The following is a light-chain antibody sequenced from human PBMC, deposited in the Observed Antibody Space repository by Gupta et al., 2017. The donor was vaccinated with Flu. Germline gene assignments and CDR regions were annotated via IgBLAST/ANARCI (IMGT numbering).Light chain of an antibody. V-gene: IGKV1-39*01. CDR1: QSISSY. CDR2: SAS. CDR3: QHSDTTPLT. J-gene: IGKJ4*01. Sequence: DIHTTQAPSSLFASAGHRVTITSRSSQSISSYLHWYRHKPGHAPTILIFSASTLQSGVPPRFSGSGAGRDFTLTISSLQPEDFTVYYCQHSDTTPLTLGRGPQVEIK.